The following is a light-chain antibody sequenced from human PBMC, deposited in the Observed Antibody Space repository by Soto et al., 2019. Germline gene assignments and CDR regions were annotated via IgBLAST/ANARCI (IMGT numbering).Light chain of an antibody. Sequence: QSVLTQPPSVSGAPGQRVTISCTGSSSNFGAGYDVHWYQQFPGTAPKRLIYGDNNRPSGVPDLFSGSKSGTSASLAITGLQAGDEADYYCQFLDNRLTAWVFGGGTKVTVL. V-gene: IGLV1-40*01. CDR3: QFLDNRLTAWV. CDR2: GDN. J-gene: IGLJ3*02. CDR1: SSNFGAGYD.